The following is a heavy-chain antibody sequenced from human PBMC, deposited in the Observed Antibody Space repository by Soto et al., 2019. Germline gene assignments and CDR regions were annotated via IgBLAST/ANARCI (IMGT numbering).Heavy chain of an antibody. J-gene: IGHJ4*02. CDR1: GFTFNDFE. D-gene: IGHD3-10*01. V-gene: IGHV3-48*03. CDR2: IDGSGTTK. Sequence: EVQLLESGGGLVQPGGSLRLSCGVSGFTFNDFEMNWVRQAPGKGLEWLAYIDGSGTTKKYADSVRGRFTISRDNPNNSLFLQMSSLSAADTAIYYGARGFGRFNYWGQGTLVSVSP. CDR3: ARGFGRFNY.